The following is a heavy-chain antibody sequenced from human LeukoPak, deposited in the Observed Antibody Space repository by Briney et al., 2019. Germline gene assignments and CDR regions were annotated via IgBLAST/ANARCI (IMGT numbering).Heavy chain of an antibody. Sequence: SETLSLTCTVSGGSISSYYWSWIRQPPGKGLEWIGYIYYSGSTNYNPSLKGRVTISVDTSKNQFSLKLSSVTAADTAVYYCARTMKVRGVQFLDYWGQGTLVTVSS. CDR2: IYYSGST. CDR1: GGSISSYY. D-gene: IGHD3-10*01. CDR3: ARTMKVRGVQFLDY. J-gene: IGHJ4*02. V-gene: IGHV4-59*08.